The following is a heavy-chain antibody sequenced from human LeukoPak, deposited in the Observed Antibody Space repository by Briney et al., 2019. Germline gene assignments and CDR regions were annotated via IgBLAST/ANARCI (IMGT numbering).Heavy chain of an antibody. V-gene: IGHV4-61*02. Sequence: SETLSLTCTVSGGSISSGSYYWSWIRQPAGKGLEWIGRIYTSGSTNYNPSLKSRVTISVDTSKNQFSLKLNSVTAADTAVYFCARRAYSAAYWKHFDYWGQGTLVTVSS. D-gene: IGHD1-1*01. CDR2: IYTSGST. CDR1: GGSISSGSYY. J-gene: IGHJ4*02. CDR3: ARRAYSAAYWKHFDY.